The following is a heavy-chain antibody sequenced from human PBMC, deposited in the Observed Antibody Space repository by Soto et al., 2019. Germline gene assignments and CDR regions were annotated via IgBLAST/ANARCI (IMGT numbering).Heavy chain of an antibody. CDR3: AKDEGIAAGGTAPGDVFEI. CDR1: GYRFSSYG. V-gene: IGHV1-18*01. CDR2: IAAYNGNT. J-gene: IGHJ3*02. Sequence: QVQLVQSEAEVRKPGASVKVSCKASGYRFSSYGISWVRQAPGQGLEWMGWIAAYNGNTNYAQKLQGRVTMTTDTSTSTGYMALRSLRSDVTAIYFCAKDEGIAAGGTAPGDVFEIWGQGTKVTVSS. D-gene: IGHD6-13*01.